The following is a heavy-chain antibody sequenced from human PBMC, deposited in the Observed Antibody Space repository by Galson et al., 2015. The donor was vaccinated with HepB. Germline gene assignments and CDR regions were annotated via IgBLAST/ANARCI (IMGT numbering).Heavy chain of an antibody. J-gene: IGHJ4*02. V-gene: IGHV3-74*01. CDR1: GFTFRTYW. Sequence: SLRLSCAASGFTFRTYWMHWVRQGPGKGLVWVSRINSDGSSTTYADSVKGRFTISRDNAKNTLYLQMNSLRAEDTAVYYCAREGNDYFDYWGQGTLVTVSS. CDR3: AREGNDYFDY. CDR2: INSDGSST.